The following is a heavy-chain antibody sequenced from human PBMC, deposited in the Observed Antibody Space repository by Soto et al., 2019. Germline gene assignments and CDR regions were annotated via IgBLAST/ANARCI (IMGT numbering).Heavy chain of an antibody. CDR3: VRDVYGSGISLRGWFDA. Sequence: QEQLVESGGGWVKPGGSLRLSCAASGFTFSDYYIAWIRQAPGKGLEWISYISSTGIYKRYADSVRGRFTIARDNANNSLVLQMNSLSADDTAVYYCVRDVYGSGISLRGWFDAWGQGTLVTVSS. CDR1: GFTFSDYY. J-gene: IGHJ5*02. D-gene: IGHD3-10*01. CDR2: ISSTGIYK. V-gene: IGHV3-11*06.